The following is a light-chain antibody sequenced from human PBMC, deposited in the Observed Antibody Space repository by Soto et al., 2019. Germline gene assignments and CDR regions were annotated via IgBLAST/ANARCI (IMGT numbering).Light chain of an antibody. CDR1: QSVSSY. J-gene: IGKJ5*01. CDR2: DAS. Sequence: EIVLTQSPATLSLSPGERATLSCRASQSVSSYLAWYQQKPGQAPRLLIYDASNKATGIPARFSGSGSGTAFTLTITSLEPEDFEVYYCQQRSNWLTFGRGTRLEIK. CDR3: QQRSNWLT. V-gene: IGKV3-11*01.